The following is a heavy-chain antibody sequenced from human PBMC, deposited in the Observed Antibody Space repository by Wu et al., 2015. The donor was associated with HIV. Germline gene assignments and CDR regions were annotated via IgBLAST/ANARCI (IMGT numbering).Heavy chain of an antibody. CDR3: ARVPKSGYRYGYSDS. Sequence: QVQLVQSGAEVKKPGSSVKVSCKASGGTFSSYAISWVRQAPGQGLEWMGGIIPIFGTANYAQKFQGRVTMTTDTSTSTAYLELRSLRSDDTAVYYCARVPKSGYRYGYSDSWGQGTLVTVSS. J-gene: IGHJ4*02. V-gene: IGHV1-69*05. D-gene: IGHD5-18*01. CDR2: IIPIFGTA. CDR1: GGTFSSYA.